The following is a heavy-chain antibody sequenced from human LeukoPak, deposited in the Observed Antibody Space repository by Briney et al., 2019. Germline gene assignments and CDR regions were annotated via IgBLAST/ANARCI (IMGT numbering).Heavy chain of an antibody. V-gene: IGHV1-8*01. CDR2: MNPNSGNT. J-gene: IGHJ4*02. Sequence: GASVKVSCKASGYTFTSYDFNWVRQATGQGLEWMGWMNPNSGNTGYAQKFQGRFTMTRNTSISTAYMELSSLRSEDTAVYFCAKRGIVIRAVIIVGFHTEAYYFDYWGQGALVTVSS. CDR3: AKRGIVIRAVIIVGFHTEAYYFDY. CDR1: GYTFTSYD. D-gene: IGHD3-10*01.